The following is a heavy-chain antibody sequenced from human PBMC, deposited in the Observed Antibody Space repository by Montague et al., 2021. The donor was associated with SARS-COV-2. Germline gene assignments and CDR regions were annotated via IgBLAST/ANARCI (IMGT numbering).Heavy chain of an antibody. CDR2: ISYDGSNK. V-gene: IGHV3-30*04. CDR3: ARTYSGSYRGYFDY. D-gene: IGHD1-26*01. J-gene: IGHJ4*02. Sequence: SLRLSFAASGFTFSSYAMHWVRQAPGKGLEWVAVISYDGSNKYYADSVKGRFTISRDNSKNTLYLQMNSLRAEDTAVYYCARTYSGSYRGYFDYWGQGTLVTVSS. CDR1: GFTFSSYA.